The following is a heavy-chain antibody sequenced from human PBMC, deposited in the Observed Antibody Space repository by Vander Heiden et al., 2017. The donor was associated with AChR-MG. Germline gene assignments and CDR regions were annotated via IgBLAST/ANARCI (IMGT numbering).Heavy chain of an antibody. CDR2: IIPIFGTA. Sequence: QVQLVQSGAEVKKPGSSVKVSCKASAGTFSRYAISWVRQAAGQGLEWMGGIIPIFGTANYAQKFQGRVTITADESTSTAYMELSSLRSEDTAVYYCARASLQPADRPVGFDYWGQGTLVTVSS. V-gene: IGHV1-69*01. D-gene: IGHD2-2*01. CDR3: ARASLQPADRPVGFDY. CDR1: AGTFSRYA. J-gene: IGHJ4*02.